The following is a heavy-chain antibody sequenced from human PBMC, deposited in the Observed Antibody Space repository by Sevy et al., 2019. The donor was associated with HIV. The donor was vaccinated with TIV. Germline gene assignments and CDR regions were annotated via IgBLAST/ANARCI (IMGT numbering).Heavy chain of an antibody. Sequence: GGSLRLSCAGSGFTFSNYRMSWVRQAPGKGLEWVANIKRDGSEKYYVPSVKGRFTISRDNAKTSLYLQMNSLRVEDTAVYYCARDCSSASCLWGMDVWGQGTMVTVSS. J-gene: IGHJ6*02. D-gene: IGHD2-2*01. CDR1: GFTFSNYR. CDR2: IKRDGSEK. V-gene: IGHV3-7*03. CDR3: ARDCSSASCLWGMDV.